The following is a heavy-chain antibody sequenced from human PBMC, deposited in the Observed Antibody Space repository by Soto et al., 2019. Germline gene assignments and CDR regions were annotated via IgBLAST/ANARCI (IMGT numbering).Heavy chain of an antibody. J-gene: IGHJ4*01. CDR2: IYYSGST. V-gene: IGHV4-59*13. D-gene: IGHD1-7*01. CDR1: GGSMRGYY. CDR3: ARDRNIAYTGTFDX. Sequence: TDTLSLICTVSGGSMRGYYWSWIRQFPGKELEWIGDIYYSGSTTYNPSLRSRVTISVATSKNQFNLSLTSVNVADTAFYFCARDRNIAYTGTFDXWGHVTLVTVS.